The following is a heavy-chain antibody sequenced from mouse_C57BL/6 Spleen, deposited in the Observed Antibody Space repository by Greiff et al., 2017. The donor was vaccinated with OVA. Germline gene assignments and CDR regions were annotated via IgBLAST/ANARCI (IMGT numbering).Heavy chain of an antibody. J-gene: IGHJ4*01. CDR1: GFSLTSYG. CDR3: ARHTYYSNHMDY. V-gene: IGHV2-6-1*01. D-gene: IGHD2-5*01. CDR2: IWSDGST. Sequence: VKVVESGPGLVAPSQSLSITCTVSGFSLTSYGVHWVRQPPGKGLEWLVVIWSDGSTTYNSALKSRLSISKDNSKSQVFLKMNSLQTDDTAMYYCARHTYYSNHMDYWGQGTSVTVSS.